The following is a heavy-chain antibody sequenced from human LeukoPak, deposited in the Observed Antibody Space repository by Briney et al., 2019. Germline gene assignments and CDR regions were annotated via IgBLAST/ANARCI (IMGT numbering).Heavy chain of an antibody. CDR2: ISSSSSYI. V-gene: IGHV3-21*01. D-gene: IGHD3-10*01. CDR3: ARDLTMVRGVMDY. CDR1: GFTVSSSS. Sequence: GGSLRLSCAASGFTVSSSSMNWVRQAPGKGLEWVLSISSSSSYIYYADSVKGRFTISRDNAKNSLYLQMNSLRAEDTAVYYCARDLTMVRGVMDYWGQGTLVTVSS. J-gene: IGHJ4*02.